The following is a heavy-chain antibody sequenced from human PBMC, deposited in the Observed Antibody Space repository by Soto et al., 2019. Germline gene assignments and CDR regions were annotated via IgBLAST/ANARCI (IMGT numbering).Heavy chain of an antibody. V-gene: IGHV3-23*01. CDR2: ISGSGGST. J-gene: IGHJ4*02. D-gene: IGHD1-20*01. CDR1: AFTLSSDT. Sequence: GGSLRLSCAASAFTLSSDTMSWVRQAPGKGLQWVSAISGSGGSTYYADSVKGRFTISRDNSKNTLALQMNSLRADDTAVYYCAKRTDNWXXXGPLDXWXQGTMVTVSS. CDR3: AKRTDNWXXXGPLDX.